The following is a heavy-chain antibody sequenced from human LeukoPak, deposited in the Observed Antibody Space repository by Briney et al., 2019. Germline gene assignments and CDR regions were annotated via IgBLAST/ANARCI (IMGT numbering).Heavy chain of an antibody. J-gene: IGHJ5*02. CDR2: ITSRSSYI. Sequence: GVSLRLSCAASGFTFSSYSMNWVRQAPGKGLEWVTSITSRSSYIYYADSVKGRFTVSRDNAKNSVYLQMNSLRAEDTAVYYCARGQGAYCSGGSCYTGYFDPWGQGTLVTVSS. CDR3: ARGQGAYCSGGSCYTGYFDP. V-gene: IGHV3-21*01. CDR1: GFTFSSYS. D-gene: IGHD2-15*01.